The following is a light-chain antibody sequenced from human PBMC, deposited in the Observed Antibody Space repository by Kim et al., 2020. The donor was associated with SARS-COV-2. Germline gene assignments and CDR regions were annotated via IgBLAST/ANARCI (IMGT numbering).Light chain of an antibody. J-gene: IGLJ3*02. CDR1: SRRSYY. Sequence: AWGQTVRITCQGDSRRSYYASWYQQKPGQAPVLVIYGKNNRPSGIPDRFSGSSSGNTASLTITGAQAEDEADYYCNSRDSSGNLLVFGGGTQLTVL. CDR2: GKN. CDR3: NSRDSSGNLLV. V-gene: IGLV3-19*01.